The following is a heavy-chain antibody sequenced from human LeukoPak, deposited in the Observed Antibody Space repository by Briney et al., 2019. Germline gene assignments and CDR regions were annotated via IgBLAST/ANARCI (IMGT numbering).Heavy chain of an antibody. CDR2: IRSKAYGGTT. V-gene: IGHV3-49*04. Sequence: GGSLRLSCAASGFTFSRYSMNWVRQAPGKGLEWVGFIRSKAYGGTTEYAASVKGRFTISRDDSKSIAYLQMNSLKTEDTAVYYCTTDKDYWGQGTLVTVSS. J-gene: IGHJ4*02. CDR1: GFTFSRYS. CDR3: TTDKDY.